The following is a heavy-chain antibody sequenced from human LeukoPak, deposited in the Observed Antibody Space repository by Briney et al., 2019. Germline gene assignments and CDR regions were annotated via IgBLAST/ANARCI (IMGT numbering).Heavy chain of an antibody. CDR1: GFTFSSYG. Sequence: GGSLRLSCAASGFTFSSYGMHWVRQAPGKGLEWVAIIYFDGSNKYYADSVKGRFTVSRDNSKNTLYLQMNSLRADDTAVYYCARDLTTLYYYYYYYMDVWGKGTTVTVSS. D-gene: IGHD1-1*01. CDR3: ARDLTTLYYYYYYYMDV. J-gene: IGHJ6*03. CDR2: IYFDGSNK. V-gene: IGHV3-33*01.